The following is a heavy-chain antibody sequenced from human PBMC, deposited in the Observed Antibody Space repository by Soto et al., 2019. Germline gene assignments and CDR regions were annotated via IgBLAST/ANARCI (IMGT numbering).Heavy chain of an antibody. Sequence: QITLKESGPTLVKPTQTLTLTCTFSGFSLSTSGVGVGWIRQPPGKALEWLALIYWDDDKRYSPSLKSRLTITKHTSKTPLVLTMTNLDPVDTATDYSAHRRQSLLSFGELLPNWFDPWGQGTLVTVSS. CDR1: GFSLSTSGVG. J-gene: IGHJ5*02. CDR2: IYWDDDK. V-gene: IGHV2-5*02. CDR3: AHRRQSLLSFGELLPNWFDP. D-gene: IGHD3-10*01.